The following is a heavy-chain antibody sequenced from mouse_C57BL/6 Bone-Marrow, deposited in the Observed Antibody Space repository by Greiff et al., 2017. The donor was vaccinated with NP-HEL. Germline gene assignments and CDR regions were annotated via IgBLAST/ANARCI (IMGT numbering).Heavy chain of an antibody. CDR2: ISSGGSYT. J-gene: IGHJ3*01. Sequence: EVKLMESGGDLVKPGGSLKLSCAASGFTFSSYGMSWVRQTPDQRLEWVATISSGGSYTYYPDSVKGRFTISRDNAKNTLYLQMSSLKSEDTARYYCARPGYYAWFAYWGQGTLVTVSA. V-gene: IGHV5-6*01. D-gene: IGHD1-1*01. CDR3: ARPGYYAWFAY. CDR1: GFTFSSYG.